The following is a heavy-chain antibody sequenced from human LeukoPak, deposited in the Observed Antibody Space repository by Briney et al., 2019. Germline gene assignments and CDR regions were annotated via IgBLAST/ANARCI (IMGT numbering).Heavy chain of an antibody. CDR2: ISSSGSTM. CDR3: ARWSASDY. V-gene: IGHV3-48*03. D-gene: IGHD4-23*01. J-gene: IGHJ4*02. Sequence: TGGSLRLSCAASGFTFSSYEMIWVRQALGKGLEWVSYISSSGSTMYYADSVKGRFTISRDNAKNSLYLQMSSLRAEDTAVYYCARWSASDYWGQGTLVTVSS. CDR1: GFTFSSYE.